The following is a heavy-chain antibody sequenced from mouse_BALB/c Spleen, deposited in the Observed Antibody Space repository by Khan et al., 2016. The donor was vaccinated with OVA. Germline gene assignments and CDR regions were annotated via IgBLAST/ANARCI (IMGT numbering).Heavy chain of an antibody. CDR2: ISYSGST. V-gene: IGHV3-2*02. Sequence: EVQLQESGPGLVKPSQSLSLTCTVTGYSIPSDSAWNWIRQFPGNKLEWMGYISYSGSTNYNPSLKSRISITRDTPTNQFFLQVNSVTTEDTATYYCARDGSRHNYAMDYWGQGTSVTVSS. CDR3: ARDGSRHNYAMDY. CDR1: GYSIPSDSA. J-gene: IGHJ4*01. D-gene: IGHD2-3*01.